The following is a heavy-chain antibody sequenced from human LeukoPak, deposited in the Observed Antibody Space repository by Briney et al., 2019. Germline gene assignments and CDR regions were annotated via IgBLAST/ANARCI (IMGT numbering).Heavy chain of an antibody. V-gene: IGHV4-61*02. CDR2: VHTSMTT. CDR1: GDSISSGRYY. CDR3: ARDAGSGEVWFDP. D-gene: IGHD3-10*01. J-gene: IGHJ5*02. Sequence: SETLSLTCTISGDSISSGRYYWTWIRQPAGKGLEWIGRVHTSMTTKYNPSLKSRVTISVDTSKNQLSLKLSSVTAADTAVYYCARDAGSGEVWFDPWGQGTLVTVSS.